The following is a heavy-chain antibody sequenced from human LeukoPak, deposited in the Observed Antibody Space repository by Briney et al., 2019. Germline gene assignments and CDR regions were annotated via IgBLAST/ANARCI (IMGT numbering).Heavy chain of an antibody. Sequence: PGESLKISCKGSGYSFTSYWIGWVRQMPGKGLEWMGIIYPGDSDTRYSPSFQGQVTISADKSISTAYLQWSSLKASDTAMYYCARRVAAAALKDAFDIWGQGTMVTVSS. CDR1: GYSFTSYW. D-gene: IGHD6-13*01. V-gene: IGHV5-51*01. CDR3: ARRVAAAALKDAFDI. J-gene: IGHJ3*02. CDR2: IYPGDSDT.